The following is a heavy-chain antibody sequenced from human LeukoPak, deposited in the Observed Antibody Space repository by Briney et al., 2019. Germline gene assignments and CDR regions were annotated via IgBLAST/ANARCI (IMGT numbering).Heavy chain of an antibody. J-gene: IGHJ4*02. CDR2: IYHSGST. Sequence: SETLSLTCTVSGYSISSGYYWGWIRQPPGKGLEWIATIYHSGSTYYNPSLKSRVTISLDTSKNQFSLKLSSVTAADTAVYYCARGRGSSWYYFDYWGQGTLVTVSS. CDR3: ARGRGSSWYYFDY. D-gene: IGHD6-13*01. CDR1: GYSISSGYY. V-gene: IGHV4-38-2*02.